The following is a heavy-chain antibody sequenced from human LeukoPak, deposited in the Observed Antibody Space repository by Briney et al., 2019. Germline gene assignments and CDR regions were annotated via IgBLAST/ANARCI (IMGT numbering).Heavy chain of an antibody. Sequence: GGSLRLSCAASGFTFSNYWMHWVRQAPGKGLVWVSRINTDGSSTSYADSVKGRFTISRDNAKNSLYLQMNSLRAEDTAVYYCAGGQWLALFDYWGQGTLVTVSS. CDR2: INTDGSST. J-gene: IGHJ4*02. CDR3: AGGQWLALFDY. CDR1: GFTFSNYW. D-gene: IGHD6-19*01. V-gene: IGHV3-74*01.